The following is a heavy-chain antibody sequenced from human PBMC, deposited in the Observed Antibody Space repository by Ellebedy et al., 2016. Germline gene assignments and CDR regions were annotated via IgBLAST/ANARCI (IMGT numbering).Heavy chain of an antibody. V-gene: IGHV1-69*13. CDR2: IIPIFGTA. J-gene: IGHJ5*02. CDR1: GGTFSSYA. CDR3: ARGGSSLGDSNYDAPGLNWFNP. Sequence: SVKVSXXASGGTFSSYAISWVRQAPGQGLEWMGGIIPIFGTANYAQKFQGRVTITADESTSTAYMELSSLRSEDTAVYYCARGGSSLGDSNYDAPGLNWFNPWGQGTLVTVSS. D-gene: IGHD4-11*01.